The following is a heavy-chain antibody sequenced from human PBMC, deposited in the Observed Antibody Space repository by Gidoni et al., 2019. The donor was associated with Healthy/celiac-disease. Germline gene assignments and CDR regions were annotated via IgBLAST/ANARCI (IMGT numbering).Heavy chain of an antibody. CDR3: ASPYDFWSGYYIKAPLDV. D-gene: IGHD3-3*01. J-gene: IGHJ6*02. Sequence: EVQLVESGGGLVKPGGSLSLSCAASGFTFSSYSMNWVRQAPGKGLEWVSYISSSSYIYYADSVKGRFTIARDNAKNSLDLQMNSLRAEDTAVYYCASPYDFWSGYYIKAPLDVWGQGTTVTVSS. V-gene: IGHV3-21*01. CDR1: GFTFSSYS. CDR2: ISSSSYI.